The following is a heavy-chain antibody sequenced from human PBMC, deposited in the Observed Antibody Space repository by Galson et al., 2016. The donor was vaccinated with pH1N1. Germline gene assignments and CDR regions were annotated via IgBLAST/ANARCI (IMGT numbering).Heavy chain of an antibody. Sequence: SETLSLTCTVSGASMSSYYWSWIRQPPGKGLEWIGYVYYRGSAYYNPSLKSRVTISVDASKSQFSLKLTSVTAADTAVYYCAGGVAVDGKKFDPWGQGTLVTVSS. V-gene: IGHV4-59*01. J-gene: IGHJ5*02. CDR1: GASMSSYY. D-gene: IGHD6-19*01. CDR3: AGGVAVDGKKFDP. CDR2: VYYRGSA.